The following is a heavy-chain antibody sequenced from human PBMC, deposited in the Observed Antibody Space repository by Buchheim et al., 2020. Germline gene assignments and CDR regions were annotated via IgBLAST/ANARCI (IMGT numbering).Heavy chain of an antibody. V-gene: IGHV3-74*03. CDR2: IKTDGSST. D-gene: IGHD2-21*01. CDR1: GLTFSSYW. CDR3: LAYKNGWVDP. Sequence: EVQLVESGGGLVQPGGSLRLSCAASGLTFSSYWMHWVRQAPGKGLVWVSRIKTDGSSTTYADSVKGRFTNSRDNAKNTLYLQMNSLRAEDTAVYCCLAYKNGWVDPWGQGTL. J-gene: IGHJ5*02.